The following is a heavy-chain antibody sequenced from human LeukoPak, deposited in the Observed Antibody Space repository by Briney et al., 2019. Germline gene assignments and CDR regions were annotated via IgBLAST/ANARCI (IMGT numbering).Heavy chain of an antibody. J-gene: IGHJ4*02. V-gene: IGHV4-59*01. CDR2: IYYSEST. D-gene: IGHD4-17*01. CDR3: ARGYGDYLDY. CDR1: GGCISSYY. Sequence: SETLSLTCTVSGGCISSYYWSWIRQPPGEGLEWIGYIYYSESTNYNPSLKSRVTISVDTSKNQFSLKLSSVTAADTAVYYCARGYGDYLDYWGQGTLVTVSS.